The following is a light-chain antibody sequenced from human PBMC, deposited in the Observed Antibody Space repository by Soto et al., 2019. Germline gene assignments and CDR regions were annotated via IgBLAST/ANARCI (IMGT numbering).Light chain of an antibody. Sequence: DIQLTQSPSFLSAAVGDRVTIICRASQDISNYLAWYQQKPGKAPKLLIFGAFTLQSGVPSRFSGSGSGTEFTLTISSLQPEDFAIYHCQHLNYYPYTFGQGTKLEIK. CDR2: GAF. CDR3: QHLNYYPYT. CDR1: QDISNY. V-gene: IGKV1-9*01. J-gene: IGKJ2*01.